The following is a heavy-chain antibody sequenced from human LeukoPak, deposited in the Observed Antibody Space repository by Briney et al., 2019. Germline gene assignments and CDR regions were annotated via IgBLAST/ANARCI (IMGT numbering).Heavy chain of an antibody. CDR2: IYHSGST. J-gene: IGHJ4*02. CDR3: ARGSGYGDYYDY. D-gene: IGHD4-17*01. Sequence: PSETLSLTCAVSGCSISSGGYSWSWIRQPPGKGLEWIGYIYHSGSTYYNPSLKSRVTISVDRSKNQFSLKLSSVTAADTAVYYCARGSGYGDYYDYRGQGTLVTVSS. V-gene: IGHV4-30-2*01. CDR1: GCSISSGGYS.